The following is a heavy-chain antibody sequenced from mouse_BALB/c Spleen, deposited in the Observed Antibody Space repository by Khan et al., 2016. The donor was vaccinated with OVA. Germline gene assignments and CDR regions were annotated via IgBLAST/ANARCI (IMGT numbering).Heavy chain of an antibody. J-gene: IGHJ3*01. CDR3: VNHGRSSAWFTY. CDR1: GYTFTKYW. Sequence: QVQLKQSGAELAKPGASVKMSCKASGYTFTKYWMHWVKQRPGQGLEWIGYINPSTGYTEYNQKFKDKATLTADKSSSTAYMQLSSLTSEDSAVYYCVNHGRSSAWFTYWGEGTLVTVSA. CDR2: INPSTGYT. V-gene: IGHV1-7*01. D-gene: IGHD1-1*01.